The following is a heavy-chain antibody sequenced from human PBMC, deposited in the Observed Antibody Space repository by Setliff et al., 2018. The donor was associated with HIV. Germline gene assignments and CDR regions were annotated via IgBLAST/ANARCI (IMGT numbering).Heavy chain of an antibody. D-gene: IGHD3-22*01. CDR2: INPSGSST. J-gene: IGHJ4*02. CDR3: ARDREYYYERSGYYKGRCYDY. V-gene: IGHV1-46*01. CDR1: GYTFRSYY. Sequence: ASVKVSCKASGYTFRSYYMHWVRQAPGQGLEWMGIINPSGSSTNYAQKFQGRVTMTRDTSTSTVYMELSSLRSEHTAVHYCARDREYYYERSGYYKGRCYDYWGQGTLVTVSS.